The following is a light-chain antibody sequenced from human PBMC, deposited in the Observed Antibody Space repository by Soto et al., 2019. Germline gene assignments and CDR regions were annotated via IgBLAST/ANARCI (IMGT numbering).Light chain of an antibody. Sequence: EVVMSQSPAALSVSTGERATLSCRASETVATNLAWYQQKPGQAPRLLISGASTRAAGISDRFRGSGSGTEFTLTISSLRSEDSAIYYCQQYFEWPPMTFGQGTKVDI. J-gene: IGKJ1*01. CDR2: GAS. CDR3: QQYFEWPPMT. CDR1: ETVATN. V-gene: IGKV3-15*01.